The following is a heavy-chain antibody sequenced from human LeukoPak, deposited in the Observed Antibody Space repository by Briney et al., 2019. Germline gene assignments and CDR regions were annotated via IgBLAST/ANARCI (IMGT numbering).Heavy chain of an antibody. CDR2: IYFSGNT. CDR1: GGSISSYY. Sequence: SETLSLTCTVSGGSISSYYWSWIRQPPGKGLEWIGYIYFSGNTNYNPSLNSRVTISVDTSKNQFSLKLSSVTAADTAVYYCASLYDFWSGDNWFAPWGQGTLVTVAS. D-gene: IGHD3-3*01. CDR3: ASLYDFWSGDNWFAP. J-gene: IGHJ5*02. V-gene: IGHV4-59*01.